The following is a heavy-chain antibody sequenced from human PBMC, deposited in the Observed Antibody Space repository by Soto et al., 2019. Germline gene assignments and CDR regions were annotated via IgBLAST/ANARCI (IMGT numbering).Heavy chain of an antibody. D-gene: IGHD2-2*01. CDR3: ARDSRTGCSSTDCYMS. V-gene: IGHV4-4*02. Sequence: SETPSLTCSFSVDSISSFAWCSCFRHSPCKGLQFIGEIYHSGNTRNNPSLKSRVTMSVDKSNNQFSLNLMSVTAADTATYYCARDSRTGCSSTDCYMSWGRGILVTVSS. CDR2: IYHSGNT. CDR1: VDSISSFAW. J-gene: IGHJ5*02.